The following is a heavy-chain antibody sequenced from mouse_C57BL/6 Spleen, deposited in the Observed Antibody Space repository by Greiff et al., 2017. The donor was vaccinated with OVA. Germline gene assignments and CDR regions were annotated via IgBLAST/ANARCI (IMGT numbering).Heavy chain of an antibody. D-gene: IGHD2-3*01. J-gene: IGHJ3*01. CDR1: GFTFSSYA. V-gene: IGHV5-9-1*02. Sequence: EVNLVESGEGLVKPGGSLKLSCAASGFTFSSYAMSWVRQTPEKRLEWVAYISSGGDYIYYADTVKGRFTISRDNARNTLYLQMSSLKSEDTAMYYCTRDDGYPAWFAYWGQGTLVTVSA. CDR3: TRDDGYPAWFAY. CDR2: ISSGGDYI.